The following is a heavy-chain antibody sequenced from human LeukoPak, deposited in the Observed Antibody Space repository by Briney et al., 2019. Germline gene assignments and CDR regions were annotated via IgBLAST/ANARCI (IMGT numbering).Heavy chain of an antibody. CDR2: ISYDGGNK. Sequence: GGSLRLSCAASGFTFTNYATHWVRQAPGKGLEWVAVISYDGGNKYYADSAKGRFTISRDNSNNALYLQMDSLRAEDTAMYYCARYNSGTMDYWGQGALVTVSS. J-gene: IGHJ4*02. V-gene: IGHV3-30-3*01. D-gene: IGHD1-1*01. CDR1: GFTFTNYA. CDR3: ARYNSGTMDY.